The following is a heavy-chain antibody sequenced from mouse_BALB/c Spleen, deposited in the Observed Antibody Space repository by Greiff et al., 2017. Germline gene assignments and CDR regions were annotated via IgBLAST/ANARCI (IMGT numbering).Heavy chain of an antibody. J-gene: IGHJ4*01. CDR1: GFNIKDTY. D-gene: IGHD2-10*01. CDR2: IDPANGNT. Sequence: VQLKQSGAELVKPGASVKLSCTASGFNIKDTYMHWVKQRPEQGLEWIGRIDPANGNTKYDPKFQGKATITADTSSNTAYLQLSSLTSEDTAVYYCSRGAYYGNYRVRDYWGQGTSVTVSS. CDR3: SRGAYYGNYRVRDY. V-gene: IGHV14-3*02.